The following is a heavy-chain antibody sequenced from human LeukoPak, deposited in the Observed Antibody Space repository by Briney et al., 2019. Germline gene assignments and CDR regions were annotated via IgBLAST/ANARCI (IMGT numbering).Heavy chain of an antibody. CDR1: SASMTSYY. CDR2: VHYSGIT. J-gene: IGHJ6*02. CDR3: ARLSALLLVPGQNYTYHSMDA. Sequence: ETLSLTCTVSSASMTSYYWSWIRRPPGKGLKWIGYVHYSGITNYNPALASRVSMSVATSKNDFSLSLTSVTAADTAVYYCARLSALLLVPGQNYTYHSMDAWGQGATVTVSS. D-gene: IGHD2-2*01. V-gene: IGHV4-59*08.